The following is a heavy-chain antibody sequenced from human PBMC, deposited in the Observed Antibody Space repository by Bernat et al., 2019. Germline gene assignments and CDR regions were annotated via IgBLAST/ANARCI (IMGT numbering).Heavy chain of an antibody. CDR1: GFTFTAYA. J-gene: IGHJ5*02. CDR3: AIIGGWGTYLGS. Sequence: EEHLLESGGGLVHPGGSLSLSCAASGFTFTAYALNWVRQAPGKGLEWVSAVSGDGSRTVYADSVKDRFTISRDNSKHTLYLQMSSLRAEDTAIYYCAIIGGWGTYLGSWGQGALVTVSS. CDR2: VSGDGSRT. D-gene: IGHD3-16*02. V-gene: IGHV3-23*01.